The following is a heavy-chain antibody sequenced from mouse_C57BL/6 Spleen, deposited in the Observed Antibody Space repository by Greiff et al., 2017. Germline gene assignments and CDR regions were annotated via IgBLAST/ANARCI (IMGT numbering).Heavy chain of an antibody. CDR3: ARTGGYDPNAMDY. CDR1: GYTFTSYW. J-gene: IGHJ4*01. CDR2: INPSSGYT. D-gene: IGHD2-2*01. Sequence: VQLQQSGAELVKPGASVKLSSKASGYTFTSYWMHWVKQRPGQGLEWIGYINPSSGYTKYNQKFKDKATLTADKSSSTAYMQLSSLTSEDSAVYYCARTGGYDPNAMDYWGQGTSVTVSS. V-gene: IGHV1-7*01.